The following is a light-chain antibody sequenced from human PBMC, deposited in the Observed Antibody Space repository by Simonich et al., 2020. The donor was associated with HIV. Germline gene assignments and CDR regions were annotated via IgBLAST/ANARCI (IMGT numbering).Light chain of an antibody. CDR3: QAWDSSTARYV. CDR1: KLGDKY. CDR2: KDS. J-gene: IGLJ1*01. V-gene: IGLV3-1*01. Sequence: SYELTQPPSVSVSPGQTASITCSGEKLGDKYACWYQQKPGQSPVLVIYKDSKRPSGIPERFSGSNSGNTATLTISGTQAMDEADYYCQAWDSSTARYVFGTGTKVTVL.